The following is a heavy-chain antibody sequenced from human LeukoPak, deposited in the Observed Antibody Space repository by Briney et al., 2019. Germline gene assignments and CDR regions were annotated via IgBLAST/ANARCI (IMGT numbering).Heavy chain of an antibody. CDR2: IPSNGGTT. J-gene: IGHJ4*02. CDR1: GFTFSNYV. Sequence: GGSLRLSCAASGFTFSNYVMTWLRQAPGKGLEYVSGIPSNGGTTYYADSVKGRFTISRDDSKNTLYLQMSSLRAEDTAVYFCVRDRVVVTATFDCWGQGTLVTVSS. D-gene: IGHD2-21*02. V-gene: IGHV3-64D*06. CDR3: VRDRVVVTATFDC.